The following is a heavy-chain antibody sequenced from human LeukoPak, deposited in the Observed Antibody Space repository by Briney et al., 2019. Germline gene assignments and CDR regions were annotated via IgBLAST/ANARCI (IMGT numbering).Heavy chain of an antibody. Sequence: ASVKVSCKASGYTFTSYGISWVRQAPGQGLEWMGWISAYNGNTNYAQKLQGRVTMTTDTSTSTAYMELRSLRSDDTAVYYCARVKYDYDSSRFDPWDQGTLVTVSS. D-gene: IGHD3-22*01. CDR2: ISAYNGNT. CDR3: ARVKYDYDSSRFDP. V-gene: IGHV1-18*01. J-gene: IGHJ5*02. CDR1: GYTFTSYG.